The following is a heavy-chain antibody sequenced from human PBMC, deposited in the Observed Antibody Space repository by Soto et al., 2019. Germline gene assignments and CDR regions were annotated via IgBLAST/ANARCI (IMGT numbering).Heavy chain of an antibody. CDR1: GGSISSSSYY. Sequence: SETLSLTCTVSGGSISSSSYYWGWIRQPPGKGLEWIGSIYYSGSTYYNPSLKSRVTISVDTSKNQFSLKLSSVTAADTAVYYCARDNLESFRHQTESWFDPWGQGTLVTVSS. V-gene: IGHV4-39*02. CDR3: ARDNLESFRHQTESWFDP. CDR2: IYYSGST. J-gene: IGHJ5*02. D-gene: IGHD2-2*01.